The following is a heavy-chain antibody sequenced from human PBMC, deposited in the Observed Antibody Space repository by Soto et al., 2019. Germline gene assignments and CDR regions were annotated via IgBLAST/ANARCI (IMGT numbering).Heavy chain of an antibody. V-gene: IGHV1-8*01. CDR3: ARGGVSIFGVVIIGASDY. D-gene: IGHD3-3*01. Sequence: AAAVKVSCKASGYTFTSYDINWVRQATGQGREWMGWMNPNSGNTGYAQKFQGRVTMTRNTSISTAYMELSSLRSEDTAVYYCARGGVSIFGVVIIGASDYWGQGTLVTVSS. CDR2: MNPNSGNT. CDR1: GYTFTSYD. J-gene: IGHJ4*02.